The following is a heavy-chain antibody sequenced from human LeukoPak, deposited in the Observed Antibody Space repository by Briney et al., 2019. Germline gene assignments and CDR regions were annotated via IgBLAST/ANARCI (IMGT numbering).Heavy chain of an antibody. Sequence: ASVKVSCKASTYTITGYAMLWVRQAPGQGLEWMGWINPNSGAAQYAEKFQGRVTMTRDTSISTAYMELTRLTSVDTAVYYCAKMRGPLYASGWYYFDYWGQGTLVTVSS. D-gene: IGHD6-19*01. CDR2: INPNSGAA. J-gene: IGHJ4*02. CDR3: AKMRGPLYASGWYYFDY. CDR1: TYTITGYA. V-gene: IGHV1-2*02.